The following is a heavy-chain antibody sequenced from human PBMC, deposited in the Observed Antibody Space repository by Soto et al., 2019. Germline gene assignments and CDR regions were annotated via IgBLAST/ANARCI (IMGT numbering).Heavy chain of an antibody. Sequence: QVQLQESGPGLAETLSLTCTVSGVSITSGDYYWNWIRQPPGKGLEWIGNIDYSGNTYYNPSLKSRLNISLDTSKNQFSLKLSSVTAADTAVYYCASFGVASMNWFDPWGQGTLVTVSS. D-gene: IGHD3-3*01. J-gene: IGHJ5*02. CDR2: IDYSGNT. V-gene: IGHV4-30-4*01. CDR3: ASFGVASMNWFDP. CDR1: GVSITSGDYY.